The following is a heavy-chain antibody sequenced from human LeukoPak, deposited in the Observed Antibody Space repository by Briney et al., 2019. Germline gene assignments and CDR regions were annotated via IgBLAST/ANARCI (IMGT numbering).Heavy chain of an antibody. CDR3: AREYDSSDYYPDY. CDR2: IIPILGIA. D-gene: IGHD3-22*01. V-gene: IGHV1-69*04. Sequence: ASVKVSCKASGGTFSSYAISWVRQAPGQGLEWMGRIIPILGIANYAQKFQGRVTITADKSTSTAYMELSSLRSEDTAVYYCAREYDSSDYYPDYWGQGTLVTVSS. CDR1: GGTFSSYA. J-gene: IGHJ4*02.